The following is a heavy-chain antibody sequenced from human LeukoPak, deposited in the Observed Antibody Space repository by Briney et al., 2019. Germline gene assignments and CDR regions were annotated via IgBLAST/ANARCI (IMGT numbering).Heavy chain of an antibody. J-gene: IGHJ5*02. D-gene: IGHD2-21*02. CDR2: ISSNGGST. Sequence: PGGSLRLSCAASGFTFSSYAMHWVRQAPGKGLEYVSAISSNGGSTYYANSVKGRFTISRDNSKNTLYLQMGSLRAEDMAVYYCARAPEVTTNWFDPWGQGTLVTVSS. V-gene: IGHV3-64*01. CDR1: GFTFSSYA. CDR3: ARAPEVTTNWFDP.